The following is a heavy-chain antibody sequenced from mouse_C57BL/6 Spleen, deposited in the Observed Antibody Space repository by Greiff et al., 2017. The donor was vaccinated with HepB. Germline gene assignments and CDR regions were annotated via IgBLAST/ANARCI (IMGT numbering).Heavy chain of an antibody. V-gene: IGHV1-50*01. J-gene: IGHJ3*01. Sequence: QVQLQQPGAELVKPGASVKLSCKASGYTFTSYWMQWVKQRPGQGLEWIGEIDPSDSYTNYNQKFKGKATLTVDTSSSTAYMQLSSLTSEDSAVYYCARSDYDPSFAYWGQGTLVTVSA. CDR1: GYTFTSYW. D-gene: IGHD2-4*01. CDR2: IDPSDSYT. CDR3: ARSDYDPSFAY.